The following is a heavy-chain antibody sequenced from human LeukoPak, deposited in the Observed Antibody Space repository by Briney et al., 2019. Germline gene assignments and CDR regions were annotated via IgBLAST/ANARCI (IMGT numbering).Heavy chain of an antibody. V-gene: IGHV3-74*01. CDR1: GFSLRSYW. CDR3: ARERYSSGWYQYYYYYYMDV. Sequence: PGGSLRLSCAASGFSLRSYWMHWVRQAPGEGLVWVSRINPDGRSTVYADSVKGRFAISRDNAKNTLFLQMNSLRAEDTAVYYCARERYSSGWYQYYYYYYMDVWGKGTTVTVSS. J-gene: IGHJ6*03. CDR2: INPDGRST. D-gene: IGHD6-19*01.